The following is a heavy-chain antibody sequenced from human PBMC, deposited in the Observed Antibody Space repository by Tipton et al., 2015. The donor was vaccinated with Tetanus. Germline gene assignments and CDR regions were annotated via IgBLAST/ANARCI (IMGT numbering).Heavy chain of an antibody. CDR3: ARTVRRWLQSDS. CDR1: GAPIRGYY. Sequence: TLSLTCVVSGAPIRGYYWSWIRQPPGKELEWIGWIYYSGSTKYNPSLKSRVTMSVDTSKNQFSLHLSSVTAADTAIYYCARTVRRWLQSDSWGQGTLVTVSS. V-gene: IGHV4-59*07. J-gene: IGHJ4*02. CDR2: IYYSGST. D-gene: IGHD5-24*01.